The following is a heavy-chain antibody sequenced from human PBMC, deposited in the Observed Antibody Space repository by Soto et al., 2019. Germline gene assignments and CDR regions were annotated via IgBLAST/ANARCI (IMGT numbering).Heavy chain of an antibody. CDR3: ARDPTVTRRGNGMDV. CDR1: GGSISSGGYY. V-gene: IGHV4-31*03. Sequence: SETLSLTCTVSGGSISSGGYYWSWIRQHPGKGLEWIGYIYYSGSTYYNPSLKSRVTISVDTSKNQFSLKLSSVTAADTAVYYCARDPTVTRRGNGMDVSGQGPTVTVSS. CDR2: IYYSGST. J-gene: IGHJ6*02. D-gene: IGHD4-17*01.